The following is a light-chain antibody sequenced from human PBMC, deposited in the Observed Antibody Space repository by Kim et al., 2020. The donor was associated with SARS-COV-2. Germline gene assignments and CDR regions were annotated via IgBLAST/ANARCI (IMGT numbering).Light chain of an antibody. Sequence: GQSITISCPGPSSDVGTYNLVSWYQQHPGKAPKLMIYEGSKRPSGVSNRFSGSKSGNTASLTISGLQADDEADYHCSSYAHSSTYVFGTGTKVTVL. CDR1: SSDVGTYNL. CDR2: EGS. J-gene: IGLJ1*01. CDR3: SSYAHSSTYV. V-gene: IGLV2-23*01.